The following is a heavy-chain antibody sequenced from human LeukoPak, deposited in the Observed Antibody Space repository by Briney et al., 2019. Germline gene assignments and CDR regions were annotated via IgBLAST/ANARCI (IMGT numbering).Heavy chain of an antibody. CDR2: IIPIFGTA. Sequence: ASVKVSCKASGGTLSSYAISWVRQAPGQGLEWMGGIIPIFGTANYAQKFQGRVTITADESTSTAYMELSSLRSEDTAVYYCARDGSEYYFDYWGQGTLVTVSS. CDR3: ARDGSEYYFDY. V-gene: IGHV1-69*13. CDR1: GGTLSSYA. J-gene: IGHJ4*02. D-gene: IGHD5-12*01.